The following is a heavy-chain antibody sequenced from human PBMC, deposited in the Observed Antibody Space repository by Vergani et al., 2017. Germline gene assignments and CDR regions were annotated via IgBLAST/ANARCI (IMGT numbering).Heavy chain of an antibody. CDR3: ARETRGVVPAAKLRAFDI. D-gene: IGHD2-2*01. Sequence: QLQLQESGPGLVKPSQTLSLTCTVSGGSISSGDYYWSWIRQPPGKGLEWIGYIYYSGSTYYNPSLKSLVTISVDTSKNHFSLKLSSVTAADTAVYYCARETRGVVPAAKLRAFDIWGQGTMVTVSS. CDR1: GGSISSGDYY. CDR2: IYYSGST. J-gene: IGHJ3*02. V-gene: IGHV4-30-4*01.